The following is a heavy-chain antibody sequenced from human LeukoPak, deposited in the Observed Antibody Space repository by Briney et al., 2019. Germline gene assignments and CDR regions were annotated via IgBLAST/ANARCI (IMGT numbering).Heavy chain of an antibody. Sequence: ASVKVSCKAPGYTFTGYYMHWVRQAPGQGLEWMGWINPNSGGTNYAQKFQGRVTMTRDTSISTAYMELSRLRSDDTAVYYCARDSGSYYRIDYWGQGTLVTVSS. V-gene: IGHV1-2*02. CDR3: ARDSGSYYRIDY. D-gene: IGHD1-26*01. CDR2: INPNSGGT. CDR1: GYTFTGYY. J-gene: IGHJ4*02.